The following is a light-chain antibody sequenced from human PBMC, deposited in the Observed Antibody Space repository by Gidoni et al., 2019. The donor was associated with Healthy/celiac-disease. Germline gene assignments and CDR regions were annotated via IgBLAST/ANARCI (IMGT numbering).Light chain of an antibody. Sequence: DIQMTQSPSSLSASVGDRVTITCQASQDISNYLNWYQQKPGKAPKLLIYDASNLETGVPSRFSGSGSGTDFTFTISSLQPEDIATYYCQPSVTFGPGTKVDIK. J-gene: IGKJ3*01. CDR3: QPSVT. V-gene: IGKV1-33*01. CDR1: QDISNY. CDR2: DAS.